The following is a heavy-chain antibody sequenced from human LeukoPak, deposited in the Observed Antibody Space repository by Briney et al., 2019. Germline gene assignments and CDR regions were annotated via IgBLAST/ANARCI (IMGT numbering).Heavy chain of an antibody. CDR1: GGSISSGDYY. V-gene: IGHV4-30-4*01. J-gene: IGHJ4*02. CDR3: ARGGGYCSSTSCYTLCCFDY. D-gene: IGHD2-2*02. CDR2: IYYSGST. Sequence: PSETLSLTCTVSGGSISSGDYYWSWIRQPPGKGLEWIGYIYYSGSTYYDPSLKSRVTISVDTSKNQFSLKLSSVTAADTAVYYCARGGGYCSSTSCYTLCCFDYWGQGTLVTVSS.